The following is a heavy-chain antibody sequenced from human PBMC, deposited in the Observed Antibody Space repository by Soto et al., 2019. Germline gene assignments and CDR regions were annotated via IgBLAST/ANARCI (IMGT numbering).Heavy chain of an antibody. CDR2: ISGSGGST. CDR3: AKSMVRGGLFFDI. Sequence: EVQLLESGGGLVQPGGYLRLSCAASGFTFSSYAMSWVRQAPGKGLEWVSAISGSGGSTYYADSVKGRFTISRDNSKNTLYLPMNSLRAEDTDVYYCAKSMVRGGLFFDIWGQGTTVTVSS. CDR1: GFTFSSYA. D-gene: IGHD3-10*01. J-gene: IGHJ3*02. V-gene: IGHV3-23*01.